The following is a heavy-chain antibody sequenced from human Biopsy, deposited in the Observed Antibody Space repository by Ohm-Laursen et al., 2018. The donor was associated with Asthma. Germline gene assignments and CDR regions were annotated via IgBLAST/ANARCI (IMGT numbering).Heavy chain of an antibody. CDR2: ISSGGRTI. D-gene: IGHD1-14*01. J-gene: IGHJ6*02. V-gene: IGHV3-11*01. Sequence: SLRLSCTAIGFSFRDYYMSWIRQAPGKGLEWISYISSGGRTIYYADSVKGRFTISRDNAQNLLYLQMSSLRTEDTAVYYCARDNHDYYYYGMDLWGQGTSVTVSS. CDR1: GFSFRDYY. CDR3: ARDNHDYYYYGMDL.